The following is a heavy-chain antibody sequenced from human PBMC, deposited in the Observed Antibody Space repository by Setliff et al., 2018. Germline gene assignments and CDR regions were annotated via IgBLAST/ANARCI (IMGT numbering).Heavy chain of an antibody. CDR3: ARRAVTAEYFQH. J-gene: IGHJ1*01. CDR1: GYSFTTYW. Sequence: GESLKISCKGSGYSFTTYWIGWVRQMPGKGLEWMGIIYPGDSDTRYSPSFQGQVTISADKSISTAYLQLSSLKASDTAIYYCARRAVTAEYFQHWVPETLLVTVSS. V-gene: IGHV5-51*01. CDR2: IYPGDSDT. D-gene: IGHD4-17*01.